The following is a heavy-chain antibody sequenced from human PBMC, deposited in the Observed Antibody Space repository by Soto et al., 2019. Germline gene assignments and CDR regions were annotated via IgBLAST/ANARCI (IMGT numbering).Heavy chain of an antibody. D-gene: IGHD3-22*01. CDR2: ISYDGSNK. CDR1: GFTFSSYG. Sequence: QVQLVESGGGVVQPGRSLRLSRAASGFTFSSYGMHWVRQAPGKGLEWVAVISYDGSNKYYADSVKGRFTISRDNSKNTLYLQMNSLRAEDTAVYYCAGEYYYDSSGYPHFDYWGQGTLVTVSS. V-gene: IGHV3-30*03. CDR3: AGEYYYDSSGYPHFDY. J-gene: IGHJ4*02.